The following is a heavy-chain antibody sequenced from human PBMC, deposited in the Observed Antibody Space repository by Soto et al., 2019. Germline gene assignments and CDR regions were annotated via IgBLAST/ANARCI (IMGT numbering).Heavy chain of an antibody. Sequence: GGSLRLSCAASGFTVSSSYMSWVRQAPGKGLEWVSVIYSGGSTYYADSVKGRFTISRDNSKNTLYLQMNSLRAEDTAVYYCARASGSGWLGYWGQGTLVTVSS. J-gene: IGHJ4*02. D-gene: IGHD6-19*01. CDR1: GFTVSSSY. CDR3: ARASGSGWLGY. V-gene: IGHV3-53*01. CDR2: IYSGGST.